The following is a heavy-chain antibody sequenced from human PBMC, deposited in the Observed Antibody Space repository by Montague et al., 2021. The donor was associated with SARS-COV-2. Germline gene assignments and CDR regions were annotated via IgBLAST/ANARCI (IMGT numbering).Heavy chain of an antibody. CDR1: GFTFNSYA. J-gene: IGHJ3*01. CDR2: IADNT. D-gene: IGHD1-26*01. CDR3: ANRQFVGMYYDALDF. V-gene: IGHV3-23*01. Sequence: SLRLSCASSGFTFNSYAMSWVRPAPGKGLEWVSVIADNTYYADSVQVRFTISRDESKTTLSLQMNSLRVDATAKYYCANRQFVGMYYDALDFWGQGTVVSVSS.